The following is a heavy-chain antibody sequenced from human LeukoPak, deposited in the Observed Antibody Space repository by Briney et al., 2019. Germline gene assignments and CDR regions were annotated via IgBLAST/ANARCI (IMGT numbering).Heavy chain of an antibody. CDR2: IILISGTP. Sequence: SVKVSCKASGGTFSSYAISWVRQAPGQGLEWMGGIILISGTPNHAQKFQGRVTITADESTSTAYMELSSLRSEDTAVYYCARERWESPYYYYGMDVWGQGTTVTVSS. D-gene: IGHD1-26*01. V-gene: IGHV1-69*13. CDR1: GGTFSSYA. J-gene: IGHJ6*02. CDR3: ARERWESPYYYYGMDV.